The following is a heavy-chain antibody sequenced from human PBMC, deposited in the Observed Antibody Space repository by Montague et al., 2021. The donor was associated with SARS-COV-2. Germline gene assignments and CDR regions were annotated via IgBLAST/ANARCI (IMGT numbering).Heavy chain of an antibody. CDR2: IYSSGST. CDR1: GGSISNYY. J-gene: IGHJ4*02. Sequence: SETLSLTCTVSGGSISNYYWSWIRQPAGKGLEWIGRIYSSGSTNYNPSXXSRISMSVDTSKNQFSLKLSSVTAADTAIYYCARDYSHCSGGGCVFDYWGQGTLVTVSS. CDR3: ARDYSHCSGGGCVFDY. V-gene: IGHV4-4*07. D-gene: IGHD2-15*01.